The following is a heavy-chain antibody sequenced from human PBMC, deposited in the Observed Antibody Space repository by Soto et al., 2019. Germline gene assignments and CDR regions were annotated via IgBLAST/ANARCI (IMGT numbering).Heavy chain of an antibody. CDR3: ATYRKFFQI. Sequence: ASETLSLTCTVSGDSISTFYWSWIRQPPGKGLGWIGYIYNSGSTYYNSSLKSRVTISVDRSKNHFFLNLTSVTAADTAVYYCATYRKFFQIWGQGTKVTVSS. CDR1: GDSISTFY. J-gene: IGHJ3*02. V-gene: IGHV4-59*04. CDR2: IYNSGST.